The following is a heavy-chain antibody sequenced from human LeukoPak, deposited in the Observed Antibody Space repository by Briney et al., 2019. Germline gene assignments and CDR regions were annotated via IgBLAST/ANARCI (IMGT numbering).Heavy chain of an antibody. CDR3: AKGLAALPDFDY. CDR1: GYTFTSYY. D-gene: IGHD6-6*01. Sequence: GASVKVSCKASGYTFTSYYMHWVRQAPGQGLEWMGIINPSGGSTSYAQKFQGRVTMTRDMSTSTVYMELSSLRSEDTAVYYCAKGLAALPDFDYWGQGTLVTVSS. CDR2: INPSGGST. J-gene: IGHJ4*02. V-gene: IGHV1-46*01.